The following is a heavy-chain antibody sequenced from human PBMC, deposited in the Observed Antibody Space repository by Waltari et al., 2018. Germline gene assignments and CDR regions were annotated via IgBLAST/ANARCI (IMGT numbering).Heavy chain of an antibody. CDR1: GFTFSSYE. J-gene: IGHJ4*01. D-gene: IGHD3-10*01. CDR2: ISSGGSNI. Sequence: GGLVQTGGSLRLSCAASGFTFSSYEMNGVRQAPGKGLEWVSYISSGGSNIFYAEAVKGRFTISRDNAKNSLYLQMISLRVEDTAVYYCTRERSVTGKRTLDYRRPGTLVTVSS. CDR3: TRERSVTGKRTLDY. V-gene: IGHV3-48*03.